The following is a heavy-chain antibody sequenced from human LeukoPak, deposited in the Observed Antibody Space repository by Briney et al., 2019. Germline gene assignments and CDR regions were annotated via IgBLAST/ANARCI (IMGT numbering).Heavy chain of an antibody. CDR1: GGCFSGDY. D-gene: IGHD3-10*01. J-gene: IGHJ5*02. CDR2: INHSGST. Sequence: PSETLSLTCAVYGGCFSGDYWSWIRQPPGKGLEWIGEINHSGSTNYNPSLKSRVTISVDTSKNQFSLKLSSVTAADTAVYYCARGRRFGRYNWFDPWGQGTLVTVSS. CDR3: ARGRRFGRYNWFDP. V-gene: IGHV4-34*01.